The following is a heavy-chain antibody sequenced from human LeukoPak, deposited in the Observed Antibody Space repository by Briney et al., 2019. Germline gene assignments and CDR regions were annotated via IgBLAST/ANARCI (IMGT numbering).Heavy chain of an antibody. V-gene: IGHV3-64*01. D-gene: IGHD5-24*01. CDR1: GFTFSGYA. J-gene: IGHJ4*02. CDR2: ISGDGGTI. Sequence: PGGSLRLSCAASGFTFSGYAMQWVRQAPEKRPEYVSGISGDGGTIYYASSVKGRFIISRDNSKNTPYLQMGSLRAEDMAVYYCARDGIATNDYWGQGTLVTVSS. CDR3: ARDGIATNDY.